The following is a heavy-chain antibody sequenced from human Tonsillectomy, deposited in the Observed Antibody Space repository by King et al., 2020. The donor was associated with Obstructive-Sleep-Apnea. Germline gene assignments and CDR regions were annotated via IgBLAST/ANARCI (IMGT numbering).Heavy chain of an antibody. CDR1: GFTFSSAW. V-gene: IGHV3-74*01. J-gene: IGHJ4*02. CDR3: ARVGASYHTSGYYVEN. D-gene: IGHD3-22*01. CDR2: IDYDGKLT. Sequence: EVQLVESGGGLVQPGGSLRLSCAVSGFTFSSAWMHWVRQAPGKGLVWVSRIDYDGKLTTYADSVKGRFTISRDNAKNTLSLQMNNLRVDDTAVYYCARVGASYHTSGYYVENWGQGTLVTVSS.